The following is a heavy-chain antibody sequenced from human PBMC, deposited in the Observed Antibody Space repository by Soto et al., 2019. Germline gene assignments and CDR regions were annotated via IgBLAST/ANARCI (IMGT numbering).Heavy chain of an antibody. V-gene: IGHV3-21*01. J-gene: IGHJ3*02. CDR2: ISTSSLYI. CDR3: AKYSGGSDAFDI. D-gene: IGHD4-17*01. Sequence: GGSLRLSCTASGFTFSYYIMNWVGQAPGKGLEWVSSISTSSLYIYYTDSVKGRFTISRDNPKMSLYLRMSSLRPEDTAVYYCAKYSGGSDAFDIWGQGTMVTVSS. CDR1: GFTFSYYI.